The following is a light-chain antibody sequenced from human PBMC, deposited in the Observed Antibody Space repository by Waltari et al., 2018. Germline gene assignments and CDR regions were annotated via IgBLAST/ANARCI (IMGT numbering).Light chain of an antibody. J-gene: IGLJ3*02. CDR3: SSYTTSSTLGV. V-gene: IGLV2-14*01. Sequence: QSALTQPASVSGSPGQSITISCTGTSSDVGAYNYVSWYQNHPGKAPKVMIYEVSNRPSGVSNRFSGSKSANTASLTIAGLQDEDEADYYCSSYTTSSTLGVFGGGTKLTVL. CDR1: SSDVGAYNY. CDR2: EVS.